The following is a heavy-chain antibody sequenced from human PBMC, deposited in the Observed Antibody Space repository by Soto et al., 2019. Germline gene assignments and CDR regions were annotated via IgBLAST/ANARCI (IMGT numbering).Heavy chain of an antibody. J-gene: IGHJ4*02. CDR3: ARDHNIDYVGNSYLDY. CDR2: ISAYSDNT. V-gene: IGHV1-18*03. CDR1: GYTFTNYG. Sequence: QGQLVQSGAEVKKPGASVKVSCKASGYTFTNYGIIWVRQAPGQGLEWMGWISAYSDNTNYAQKFQGRATMTTDTSMSGAYMELRSLRSDDMVVYYCARDHNIDYVGNSYLDYWGQGTLVTGSS. D-gene: IGHD4-17*01.